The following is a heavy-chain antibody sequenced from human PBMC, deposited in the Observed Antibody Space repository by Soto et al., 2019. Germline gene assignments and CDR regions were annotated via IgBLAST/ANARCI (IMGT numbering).Heavy chain of an antibody. D-gene: IGHD2-2*01. Sequence: QVRLVQSGAEEKKPGSSVKVSCKASGGTFSSYAISWVRQAPGQGLEWMGGIIPISETTNYAQKFQGRVTITADESKSTASMELSSLRSEDTAVYYCARSQGSSTSLEIYYYYYYGMDVWGQGTTVTVSS. J-gene: IGHJ6*02. CDR2: IIPISETT. V-gene: IGHV1-69*01. CDR1: GGTFSSYA. CDR3: ARSQGSSTSLEIYYYYYYGMDV.